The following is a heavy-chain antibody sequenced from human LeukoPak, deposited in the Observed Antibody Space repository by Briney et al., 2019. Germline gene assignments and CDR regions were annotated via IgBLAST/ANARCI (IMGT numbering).Heavy chain of an antibody. D-gene: IGHD5-24*01. Sequence: GGSLRLSCAASGFTFSNYGMHWVRQAPGKGLEWVAVIYYDGSNIYYADSVKGRFTISRDNSKNTLYLQMNSLRAEDTAVYFCVRDGDAYNFDWWGQGALVTVSS. J-gene: IGHJ4*02. CDR1: GFTFSNYG. CDR2: IYYDGSNI. V-gene: IGHV3-33*01. CDR3: VRDGDAYNFDW.